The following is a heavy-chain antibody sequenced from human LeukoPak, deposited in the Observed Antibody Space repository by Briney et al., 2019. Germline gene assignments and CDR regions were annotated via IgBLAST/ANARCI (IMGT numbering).Heavy chain of an antibody. D-gene: IGHD1-1*01. CDR2: IYYSGST. CDR1: GGSISSGGYS. CDR3: ARAFHNWNDVYAFDI. J-gene: IGHJ3*02. V-gene: IGHV4-30-4*07. Sequence: PSETLSLTCAVSGGSISSGGYSWSWIRQPPGNGLEWIGYIYYSGSTYYNPSLKSRVTISVDTSKNQFSLKLSSVTAADTAVYYCARAFHNWNDVYAFDIWGQGTMVTVSS.